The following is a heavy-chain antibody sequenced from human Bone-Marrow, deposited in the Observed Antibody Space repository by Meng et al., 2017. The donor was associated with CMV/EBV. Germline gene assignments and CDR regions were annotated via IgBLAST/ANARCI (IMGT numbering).Heavy chain of an antibody. CDR3: TTEDIVVVPAAIGSSVYYYGMDV. D-gene: IGHD2-2*02. J-gene: IGHJ6*02. Sequence: GGSLRLSCAASGFTFSNAWMSWVRQAPGKGLEWVGRIKSKTDGGTTDYAAPVKGRFTISRDDSKNTLYLQMNSLKTEDTAVYYCTTEDIVVVPAAIGSSVYYYGMDVWGQGTTVTVS. V-gene: IGHV3-15*01. CDR2: IKSKTDGGTT. CDR1: GFTFSNAW.